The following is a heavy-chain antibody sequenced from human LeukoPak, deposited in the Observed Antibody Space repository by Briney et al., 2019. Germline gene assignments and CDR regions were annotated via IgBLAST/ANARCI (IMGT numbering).Heavy chain of an antibody. CDR1: GGTFSSYA. J-gene: IGHJ6*03. Sequence: SVKVSCKASGGTFSSYAISWVRQAPGQGLEWMGRIIPILGIANYAQKFQGRVTITADESTSTAYMELSSLRSEDTAVYYCASVAGPWYYYMDVWGKGTTVTVSS. CDR3: ASVAGPWYYYMDV. D-gene: IGHD2-15*01. V-gene: IGHV1-69*04. CDR2: IIPILGIA.